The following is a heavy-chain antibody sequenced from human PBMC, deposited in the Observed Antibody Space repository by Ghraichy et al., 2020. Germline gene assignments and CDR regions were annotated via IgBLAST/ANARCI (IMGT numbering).Heavy chain of an antibody. D-gene: IGHD2-21*01. CDR2: ISSSSTVI. V-gene: IGHV3-48*02. CDR3: SRDSGDGYFFEY. Sequence: SCEASGITFSTYNMNWVRQAPGKGLEWVSYISSSSTVIYYGDSVKGRFTISRDNAKNSLYLQMNSLRDEDTAVYYCSRDSGDGYFFEYWGQGTLVTVSS. J-gene: IGHJ4*02. CDR1: GITFSTYN.